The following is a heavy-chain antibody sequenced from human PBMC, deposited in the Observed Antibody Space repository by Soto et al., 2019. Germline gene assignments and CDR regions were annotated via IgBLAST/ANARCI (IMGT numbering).Heavy chain of an antibody. CDR3: ARGTRGVVVAATRGGGWFDP. V-gene: IGHV3-48*02. CDR2: ISSSSSTI. D-gene: IGHD2-15*01. Sequence: EVQLVESGGGLVQPGWSLRLSCAASGFTFSSYSMNWVRQAPGKGLEWVSYISSSSSTIYYADSVKGRFTISRDNAKKSLYLQMTSLRDEYTAVYYCARGTRGVVVAATRGGGWFDPWGQGTLVTVSS. CDR1: GFTFSSYS. J-gene: IGHJ5*02.